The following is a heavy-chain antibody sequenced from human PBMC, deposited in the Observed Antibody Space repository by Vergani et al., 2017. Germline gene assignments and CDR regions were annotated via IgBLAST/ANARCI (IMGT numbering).Heavy chain of an antibody. D-gene: IGHD6-13*01. Sequence: EVQLLESGGGLVQPGGSLRLSCAASGFTFSSYAMSWVRQAPGKGLEWVSAVSGSGGSTYYADSVKGRFTISRDNSKNTLYLQMNSLRTEDTAVYYCAKNPHGPGMAAAGRSYYYYGMDVWGQGTTVTVSS. CDR1: GFTFSSYA. V-gene: IGHV3-23*01. CDR2: VSGSGGST. J-gene: IGHJ6*02. CDR3: AKNPHGPGMAAAGRSYYYYGMDV.